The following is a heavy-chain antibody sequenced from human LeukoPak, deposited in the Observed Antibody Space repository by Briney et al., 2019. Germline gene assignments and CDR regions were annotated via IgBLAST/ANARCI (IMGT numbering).Heavy chain of an antibody. CDR1: AFTLSSYA. D-gene: IGHD1/OR15-1a*01. Sequence: GGSLRLSCAASAFTLSSYAMSWVRQAQGKGMEWVSAISGSGGSTYYADSVKGRFTISRDKSKNTLYLQMNSLRAEDTAVYYCGRIAINANNGMDVWGQGTTVTVSS. CDR2: ISGSGGST. J-gene: IGHJ6*02. CDR3: GRIAINANNGMDV. V-gene: IGHV3-23*01.